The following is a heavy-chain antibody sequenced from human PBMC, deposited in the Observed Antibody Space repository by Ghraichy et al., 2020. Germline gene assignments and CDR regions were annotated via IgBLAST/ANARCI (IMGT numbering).Heavy chain of an antibody. V-gene: IGHV1-24*01. D-gene: IGHD3-22*01. CDR1: GYTLTELS. CDR2: FDPEDGET. Sequence: ASEKVSCKVSGYTLTELSMHWVRQAPGKGLEWMGGFDPEDGETIYAQKFQGRVTMTEDTSTDTAYMELSSLRSEDTAVYYCATVRYYDSSGILLYYFDYWGQGTLVTVSS. J-gene: IGHJ4*02. CDR3: ATVRYYDSSGILLYYFDY.